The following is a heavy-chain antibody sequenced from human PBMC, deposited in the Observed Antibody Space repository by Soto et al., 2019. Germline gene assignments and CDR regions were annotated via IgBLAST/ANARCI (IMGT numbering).Heavy chain of an antibody. CDR3: ASIAAYDDILTGYGGASEDGRDV. CDR1: GFTFSSYW. J-gene: IGHJ6*02. V-gene: IGHV3-7*03. D-gene: IGHD3-9*01. Sequence: EVQLVESGGGLVQPGGSLRLSCAASGFTFSSYWMSWVRQAPGKGLEWVANIKQDGSEKYYVDSVKGRFTISRDNAKNSLYLQMNSLRAEDTAVYYCASIAAYDDILTGYGGASEDGRDVWGQGTTVTVSS. CDR2: IKQDGSEK.